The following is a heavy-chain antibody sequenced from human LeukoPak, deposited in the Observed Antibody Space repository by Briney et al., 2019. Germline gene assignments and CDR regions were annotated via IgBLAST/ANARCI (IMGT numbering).Heavy chain of an antibody. J-gene: IGHJ4*02. CDR1: GFTFSSYT. D-gene: IGHD1-26*01. Sequence: PGGSLRLSCAASGFTFSSYTMHWIRQAPGKGLEWVSSISGSNSYIFYADSVKGRFTVSRDNAKNSLYLQMNSPRAEDTAVYYCAREEWELRGTFYYFDYWGQGTLVTVSS. CDR3: AREEWELRGTFYYFDY. V-gene: IGHV3-21*01. CDR2: ISGSNSYI.